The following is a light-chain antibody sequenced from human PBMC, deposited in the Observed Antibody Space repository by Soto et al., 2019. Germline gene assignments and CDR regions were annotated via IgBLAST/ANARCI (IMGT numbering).Light chain of an antibody. Sequence: IVMTQSPDSLAVSLGERATINCKSSQSVLYSSDNKDYLAWYQQKPGQPPKLLIYWASTRESGVPDRFSGSGSQTDFTLTISSLQAEDVAVYYCQQYYSSPPTFGQRTNVEIK. CDR3: QQYYSSPPT. CDR2: WAS. V-gene: IGKV4-1*01. J-gene: IGKJ1*01. CDR1: QSVLYSSDNKDY.